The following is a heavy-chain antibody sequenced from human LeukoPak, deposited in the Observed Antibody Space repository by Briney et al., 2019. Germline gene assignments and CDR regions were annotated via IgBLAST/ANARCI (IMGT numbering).Heavy chain of an antibody. D-gene: IGHD1-26*01. CDR2: INIDGATT. CDR3: VRGAVGTGVWFDP. CDR1: GFTFSGYW. J-gene: IGHJ5*02. Sequence: GGSLRLSCAASGFTFSGYWMHWVRHAPGKGLEWVSRINIDGATTNYADSVKGRFTISRDNAKNTLHPQMNSLRADDTAVYYCVRGAVGTGVWFDPWGQGTLVTVSS. V-gene: IGHV3-74*01.